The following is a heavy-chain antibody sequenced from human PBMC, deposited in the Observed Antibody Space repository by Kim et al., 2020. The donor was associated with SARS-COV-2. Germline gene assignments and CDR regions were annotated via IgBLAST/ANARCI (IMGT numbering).Heavy chain of an antibody. V-gene: IGHV3-30*18. J-gene: IGHJ4*02. Sequence: GGSLRLSCAASGFTFSSYGMHWVRQAPGKGLEWVAVISYDGSNKYYADSVKGRFTISRDNSKNTLYLQMNSLRAEDTAVYYCAKDQSEWIQLWGPFDYWGQETLVTVSS. CDR1: GFTFSSYG. D-gene: IGHD5-18*01. CDR3: AKDQSEWIQLWGPFDY. CDR2: ISYDGSNK.